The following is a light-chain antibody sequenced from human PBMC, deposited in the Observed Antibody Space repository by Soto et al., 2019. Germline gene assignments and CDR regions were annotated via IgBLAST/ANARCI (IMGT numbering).Light chain of an antibody. J-gene: IGKJ1*01. CDR3: QQYNNWWT. CDR2: GAS. CDR1: QSVSSN. Sequence: MTQSPSSVSASVGDRVTITCRASQSVSSNLAWYQQKPGQAPRLLIYGASTRATGIPARFSGSGSGTEFTLTISSLQSEDFAVYYCQQYNNWWTFGQGTKVEIK. V-gene: IGKV3-15*01.